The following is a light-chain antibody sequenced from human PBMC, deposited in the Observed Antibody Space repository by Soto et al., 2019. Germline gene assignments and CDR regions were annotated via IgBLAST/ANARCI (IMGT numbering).Light chain of an antibody. Sequence: DVRMTRAPCSLSSSVVGRVGITCGASQSPSRFLNWYQQKSGKAPKLLIYAASSLETGVPSRFSGSGSGTEFTLTISSLQPDDFATYYCQQYNSYSWTFGQGTKVDIK. J-gene: IGKJ1*01. CDR2: AAS. CDR3: QQYNSYSWT. CDR1: QSPSRF. V-gene: IGKV1-5*01.